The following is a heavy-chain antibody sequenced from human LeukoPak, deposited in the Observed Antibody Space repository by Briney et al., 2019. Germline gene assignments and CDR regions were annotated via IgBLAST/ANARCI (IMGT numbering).Heavy chain of an antibody. J-gene: IGHJ4*02. V-gene: IGHV3-21*06. CDR3: AKDLNYGDLPDY. Sequence: KPGGSLRLSCAASEFTFSVYTINWVRQAPGKGLEWVSSISSSSNYIYYADSVKGRFTISRDNSRNTLFLQMNTLRAEDTAVYYCAKDLNYGDLPDYWGQGTLVTVSS. CDR2: ISSSSNYI. D-gene: IGHD4-17*01. CDR1: EFTFSVYT.